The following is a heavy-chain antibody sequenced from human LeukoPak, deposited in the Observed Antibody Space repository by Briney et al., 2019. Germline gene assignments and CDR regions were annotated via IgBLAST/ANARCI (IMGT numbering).Heavy chain of an antibody. CDR1: GFTFSSYS. J-gene: IGHJ4*02. CDR2: ISSSSSYI. D-gene: IGHD6-6*01. Sequence: GGSLRLSCAASGFTFSSYSMNWVRQAPGKGLEWVSSISSSSSYIYYADSVKGRFTISRDNAKNSLYLQMNSLRAEDTAVYYCARDGGGLYSSSWFDYWGQGTLVTVSS. CDR3: ARDGGGLYSSSWFDY. V-gene: IGHV3-21*01.